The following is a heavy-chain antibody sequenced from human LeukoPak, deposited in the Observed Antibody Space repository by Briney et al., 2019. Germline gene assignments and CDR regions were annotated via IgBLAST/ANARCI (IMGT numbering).Heavy chain of an antibody. V-gene: IGHV7-4-1*02. CDR3: AREGLRDAFDI. CDR2: INTNTGNP. Sequence: ASVKVSCKASGYTFTSNALGWVRQAPGQGLEWMGWINTNTGNPTYAQGFTGRFVFSLDTSVSTAYLQISSLKAEDTAVYYCAREGLRDAFDIWGQGTMVTVSS. D-gene: IGHD5-18*01. CDR1: GYTFTSNA. J-gene: IGHJ3*02.